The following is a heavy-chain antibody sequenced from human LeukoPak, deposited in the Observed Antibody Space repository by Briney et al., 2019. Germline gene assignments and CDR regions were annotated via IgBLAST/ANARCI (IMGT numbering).Heavy chain of an antibody. J-gene: IGHJ4*02. V-gene: IGHV1-2*06. CDR2: INPNSGGT. CDR1: GYTFTGYY. Sequence: ASVKVSCKASGYTFTGYYMHWVRQAPGQGLEWMGRINPNSGGTNYAQKFQGRVTMTRYTSISTAYMELSRLRSDDTAVYYCARGLVTGDGSDYWGQGTLVTVSS. CDR3: ARGLVTGDGSDY. D-gene: IGHD7-27*01.